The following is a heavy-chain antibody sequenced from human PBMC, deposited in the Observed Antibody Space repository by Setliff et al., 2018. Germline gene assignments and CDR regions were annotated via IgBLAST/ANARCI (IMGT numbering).Heavy chain of an antibody. Sequence: PSETLSLTCAVSGYSISSGYYWGWIRQPPGKGLEWIASIYYRGSTSYNSSLKSRVSISVDTSKNQFSLNLNSVTAADTAVYYCATLTGDRGVDYWGQGRLVTVS. D-gene: IGHD7-27*01. J-gene: IGHJ4*02. CDR3: ATLTGDRGVDY. CDR2: IYYRGST. V-gene: IGHV4-38-2*01. CDR1: GYSISSGYY.